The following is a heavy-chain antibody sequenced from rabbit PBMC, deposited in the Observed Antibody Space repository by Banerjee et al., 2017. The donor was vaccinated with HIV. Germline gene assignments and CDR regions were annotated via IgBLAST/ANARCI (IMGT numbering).Heavy chain of an antibody. CDR1: GFSFSSSYW. Sequence: QEQLVESGGGLVQPEGSLTLTCTASGFSFSSSYWICWVRQAPGKGLEWIGCIYTGSGSTYYASWAKGRFTISKTSSTTVTLQMTSLTAADTATYFCARSDYGGVTYSLNLWGQGTLVTVS. J-gene: IGHJ4*01. D-gene: IGHD8-1*01. CDR3: ARSDYGGVTYSLNL. V-gene: IGHV1S45*01. CDR2: IYTGSGST.